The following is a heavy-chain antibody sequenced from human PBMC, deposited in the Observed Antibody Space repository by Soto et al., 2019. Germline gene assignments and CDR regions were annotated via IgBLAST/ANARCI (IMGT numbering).Heavy chain of an antibody. CDR2: ISATGGST. J-gene: IGHJ6*02. V-gene: IGHV3-23*01. Sequence: EVQLLESGGGLVQPGGPLRLSCAASGFTFSNYAMNWVRQAPGKGLEWVSGISATGGSTYDADSVKGRFTLSRDNSKNTLYLQMNSLRAEDTAVYYCAKERTSHYFYYGMDVWGQGTTVTVSS. D-gene: IGHD4-17*01. CDR1: GFTFSNYA. CDR3: AKERTSHYFYYGMDV.